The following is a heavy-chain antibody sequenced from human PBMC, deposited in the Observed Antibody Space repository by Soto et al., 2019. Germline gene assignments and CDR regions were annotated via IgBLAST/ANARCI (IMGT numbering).Heavy chain of an antibody. CDR1: GFTFSSYG. CDR3: ARGLGKTTVVPYDY. D-gene: IGHD4-17*01. V-gene: IGHV3-33*01. Sequence: QVQLVESGGGVVQPGRSLRLSCAASGFTFSSYGMHWVRQAPGKGLEWVAVIWYDGSNKYYADSVKGRFTISRDNSKNTLYLQMNSLRAEDTAVYYCARGLGKTTVVPYDYWGQGTLVTVSS. CDR2: IWYDGSNK. J-gene: IGHJ4*02.